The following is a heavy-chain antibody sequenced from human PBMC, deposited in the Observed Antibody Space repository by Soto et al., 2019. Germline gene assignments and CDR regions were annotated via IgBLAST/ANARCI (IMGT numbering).Heavy chain of an antibody. CDR3: ARSAGWYAIHS. J-gene: IGHJ4*02. D-gene: IGHD6-19*01. CDR1: GDSVSSNYY. CDR2: IYPSGTT. Sequence: QVQLQESGPGLVKPSGTLSLTCAVSGDSVSSNYYWCWVRQSPGKGLEWIGEIYPSGTTNYNPSLKRRVTISLHKSNNPSSLNLISVAAADTAVYFCARSAGWYAIHSWGPGTLVTVSS. V-gene: IGHV4-4*02.